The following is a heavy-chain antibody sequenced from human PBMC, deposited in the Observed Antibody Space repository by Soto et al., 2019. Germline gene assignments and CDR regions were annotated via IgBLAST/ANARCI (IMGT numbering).Heavy chain of an antibody. CDR2: ISYDGSNK. CDR1: GFTFSSYG. J-gene: IGHJ3*02. V-gene: IGHV3-30*18. D-gene: IGHD3-22*01. Sequence: LRLSCAASGFTFSSYGMHWVRQAPGKGLEWVAVISYDGSNKYYADSVKGRFTISRDNSKNTLYLQMNSLRAEDTAVYYCAKDPGAKWLLRTLGAFDIWGQGTMVTV. CDR3: AKDPGAKWLLRTLGAFDI.